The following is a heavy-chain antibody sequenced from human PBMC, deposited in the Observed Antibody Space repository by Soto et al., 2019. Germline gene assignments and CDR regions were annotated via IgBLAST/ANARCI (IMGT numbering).Heavy chain of an antibody. CDR3: ARAYYGSGSLHYYYYYMDV. J-gene: IGHJ6*03. D-gene: IGHD3-10*01. Sequence: HGESLKISCKGSGYSFTSYWIGWVRQMPGKGLEWMGIIYPGDSDTRYSPSFQGQVTISADKSISTAYLQWSSLKASDTAMYYCARAYYGSGSLHYYYYYMDVWGKGTTVTVSS. V-gene: IGHV5-51*01. CDR2: IYPGDSDT. CDR1: GYSFTSYW.